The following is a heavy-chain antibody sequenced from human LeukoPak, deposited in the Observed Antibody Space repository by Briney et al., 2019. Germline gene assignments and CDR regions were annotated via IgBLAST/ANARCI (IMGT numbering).Heavy chain of an antibody. CDR2: ISRSSSYI. D-gene: IGHD3-10*01. J-gene: IGHJ6*03. Sequence: GGSLRLSCAASGFTFSNSMNWVRQAPGKGLEWVSSISRSSSYIYYADSLKGRFTISRDNAKNSLYLQMNSLRAEDTAVYYCARGRRKSHPIGRGYMDVWGKGTTVTVSS. CDR3: ARGRRKSHPIGRGYMDV. CDR1: GFTFSNS. V-gene: IGHV3-21*01.